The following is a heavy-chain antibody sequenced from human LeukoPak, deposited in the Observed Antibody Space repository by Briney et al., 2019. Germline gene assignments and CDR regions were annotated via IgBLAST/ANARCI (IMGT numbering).Heavy chain of an antibody. J-gene: IGHJ4*02. D-gene: IGHD2-2*01. Sequence: PGGSLRLSCAASGFTFSSYAMSWVRQAPGKGLEWVSAISGSGGSTYYADSVKGRFTISRDNSKNTLYLQMNSLRAEDTAVYYCAKDRDIVVVPAAGFDYWGQGTLVTVSS. V-gene: IGHV3-23*01. CDR1: GFTFSSYA. CDR3: AKDRDIVVVPAAGFDY. CDR2: ISGSGGST.